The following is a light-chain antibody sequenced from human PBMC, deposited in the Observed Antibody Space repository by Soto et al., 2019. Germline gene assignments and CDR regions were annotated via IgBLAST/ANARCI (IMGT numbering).Light chain of an antibody. Sequence: DIQMTQSPSTLTSSVGDRVTITCRASQRISSWLAWYQQKPGTAPKLLISKASGLQSGVPSRFSGLGSGTEFSLTISSLQPDDFATYYCQQYNSYSPWTFGQGTKVEIK. V-gene: IGKV1-5*03. CDR1: QRISSW. CDR2: KAS. J-gene: IGKJ1*01. CDR3: QQYNSYSPWT.